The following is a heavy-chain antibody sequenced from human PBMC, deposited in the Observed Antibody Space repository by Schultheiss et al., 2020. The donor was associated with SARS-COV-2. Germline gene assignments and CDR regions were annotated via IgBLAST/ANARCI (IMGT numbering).Heavy chain of an antibody. J-gene: IGHJ4*02. CDR3: ASYYSYVQGKLGY. CDR1: GFTFSSYA. V-gene: IGHV3-23*03. D-gene: IGHD3-16*01. Sequence: GGSLRLSCAASGFTFSSYAMSWVRQAPGKGLEWVSVIYSGGSTYYADSVKGRFTISRDNAKNSLYLQVNSLRAEDMTVYYCASYYSYVQGKLGYWGQGTLVTVSS. CDR2: IYSGGST.